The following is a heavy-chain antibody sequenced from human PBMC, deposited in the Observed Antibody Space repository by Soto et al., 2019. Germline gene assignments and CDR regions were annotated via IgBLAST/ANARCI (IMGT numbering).Heavy chain of an antibody. CDR1: GFTFDDYA. CDR3: AKGVLGHCSGGSCLAVQAFDI. V-gene: IGHV3-9*01. D-gene: IGHD2-15*01. CDR2: VGWNGGII. J-gene: IGHJ3*02. Sequence: GGSLRLSCAASGFTFDDYAMHWVRQSPGKGLEWVSGVGWNGGIIGYADSVKGRFTVSRDNAKNSLSLEVNSVRAEDTALYYCAKGVLGHCSGGSCLAVQAFDIWGQGTTVTVSS.